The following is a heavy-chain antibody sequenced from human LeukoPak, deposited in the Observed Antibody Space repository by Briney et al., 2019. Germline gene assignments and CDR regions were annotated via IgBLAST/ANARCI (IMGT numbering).Heavy chain of an antibody. D-gene: IGHD2-2*01. CDR1: GFTFSSYG. Sequence: GGSLRLSCAASGFTFSSYGMHWVRQAPGKGLEWVAFIRYDGSNKYYTDSVKGRFTISRDSSKNTLYLQMNSLRAEDTAVYYCAKLPSPGYCSSTSCTDYWGQGTLVTVSS. J-gene: IGHJ4*02. V-gene: IGHV3-30*02. CDR2: IRYDGSNK. CDR3: AKLPSPGYCSSTSCTDY.